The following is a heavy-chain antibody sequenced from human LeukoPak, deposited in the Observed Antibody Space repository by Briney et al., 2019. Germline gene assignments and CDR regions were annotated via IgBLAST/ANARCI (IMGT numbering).Heavy chain of an antibody. Sequence: GGSLRLSCAASGFTFSSYWMHWVRQAPGKGLVWVSRVNTDGRTTNYADSVRGRFTISRDNAENTLYLQMNSLRVEDTAVYYCSMDQSGAHDYWGQGSVVTVSS. J-gene: IGHJ4*02. D-gene: IGHD2-2*03. V-gene: IGHV3-74*01. CDR3: SMDQSGAHDY. CDR1: GFTFSSYW. CDR2: VNTDGRTT.